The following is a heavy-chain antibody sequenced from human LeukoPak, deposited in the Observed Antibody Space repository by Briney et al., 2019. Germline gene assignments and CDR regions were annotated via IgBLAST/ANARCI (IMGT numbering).Heavy chain of an antibody. CDR2: ISTNTGNP. CDR1: GYTFTSYA. J-gene: IGHJ6*03. D-gene: IGHD2-15*01. CDR3: ARKSVAATPRDIVYQYSYMDV. V-gene: IGHV7-4-1*02. Sequence: GASVKVSSKSSGYTFTSYAMNWVRQAPGQRVEWMGWISTNTGNPTYAQGFTGRFVFSLDTSVSTAYLQISSLKAEDTAVDYCARKSVAATPRDIVYQYSYMDVWGKETTVTVSS.